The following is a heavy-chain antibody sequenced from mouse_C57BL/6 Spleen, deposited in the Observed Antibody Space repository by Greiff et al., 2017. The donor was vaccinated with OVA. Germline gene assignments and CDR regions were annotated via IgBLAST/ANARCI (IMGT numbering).Heavy chain of an antibody. Sequence: VQLQESGAELVRPGASVTLSCKASGYTFTDYEMHWVKQTPVHGLEWIGAIDPETGGTAYNQKFKGKAILTADKSSSTAYMELRSLTSEDSAVYYCTREVGYWGQGTTLTVSS. J-gene: IGHJ2*01. CDR1: GYTFTDYE. V-gene: IGHV1-15*01. CDR3: TREVGY. CDR2: IDPETGGT.